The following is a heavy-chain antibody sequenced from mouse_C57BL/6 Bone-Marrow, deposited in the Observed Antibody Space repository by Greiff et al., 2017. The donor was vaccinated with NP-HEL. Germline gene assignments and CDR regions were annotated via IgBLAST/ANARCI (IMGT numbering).Heavy chain of an antibody. Sequence: VQLQQSGPELVKPGASVKISCKASGYSFTDYNMNWVKQSNGKSLEWIGVINPNYGTTSYNQKFKGKATLTVDQSSSTAYMQLNSLTSEDSAVYYCAQYYGSSFYWYFDVWGTGTTVTVSS. CDR1: GYSFTDYN. J-gene: IGHJ1*03. D-gene: IGHD1-1*01. CDR3: AQYYGSSFYWYFDV. V-gene: IGHV1-39*01. CDR2: INPNYGTT.